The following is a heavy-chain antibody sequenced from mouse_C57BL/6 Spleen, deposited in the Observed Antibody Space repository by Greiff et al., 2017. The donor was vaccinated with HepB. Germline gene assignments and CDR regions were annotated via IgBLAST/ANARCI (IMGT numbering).Heavy chain of an antibody. CDR3: ESYYGSSYAMDY. D-gene: IGHD1-1*01. CDR2: ISDGGSYT. Sequence: EVMLVESGGGLVKPGGSLKLSCAASGFTFSSYAMSWVRQTPEKRLEWVATISDGGSYTYYPDNVKGRFTISRDNAKNNLYLQMSHLKSEDTAMYYCESYYGSSYAMDYWGQGTSVTVSS. J-gene: IGHJ4*01. CDR1: GFTFSSYA. V-gene: IGHV5-4*03.